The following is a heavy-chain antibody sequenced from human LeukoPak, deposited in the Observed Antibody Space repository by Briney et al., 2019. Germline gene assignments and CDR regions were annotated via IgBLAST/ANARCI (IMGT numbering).Heavy chain of an antibody. J-gene: IGHJ5*02. CDR2: TYYRSKWYN. CDR3: ARVEYSSSWTPLSFDP. Sequence: SQTLSLTCAISGDSVSINSAAWNWIRQSPSRGLEWLGRTYYRSKWYNDYAVSVKGRITINPDTSKNQFSLQLNSVTPEDTAMYYCARVEYSSSWTPLSFDPWGQGTLVTVSS. D-gene: IGHD6-13*01. V-gene: IGHV6-1*01. CDR1: GDSVSINSAA.